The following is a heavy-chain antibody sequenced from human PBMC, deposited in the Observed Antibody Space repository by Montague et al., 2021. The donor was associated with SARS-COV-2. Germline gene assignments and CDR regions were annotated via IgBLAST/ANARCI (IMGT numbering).Heavy chain of an antibody. J-gene: IGHJ4*02. CDR3: ITDGIGVGN. D-gene: IGHD2-21*01. Sequence: SLRLSCAASGFTFSNAWMGWVRQAPGKGLEWAGRIKTDTEGGTTXFSAPGKGRFTISRDDSKNTLHLQMNSLKVEDTAVYYCITDGIGVGNWGQGTLVTVSS. CDR2: IKTDTEGGTT. V-gene: IGHV3-15*01. CDR1: GFTFSNAW.